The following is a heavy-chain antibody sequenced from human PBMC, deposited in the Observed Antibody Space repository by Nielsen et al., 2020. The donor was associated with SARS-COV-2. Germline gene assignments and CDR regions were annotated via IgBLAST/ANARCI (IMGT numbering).Heavy chain of an antibody. Sequence: KFQGRVTVTTDTSTNTVYMELRSLRSDDTAVYYCARHTVYGSTWFAFDLWGQGTMVTVSS. D-gene: IGHD6-13*01. V-gene: IGHV1-18*01. J-gene: IGHJ3*01. CDR3: ARHTVYGSTWFAFDL.